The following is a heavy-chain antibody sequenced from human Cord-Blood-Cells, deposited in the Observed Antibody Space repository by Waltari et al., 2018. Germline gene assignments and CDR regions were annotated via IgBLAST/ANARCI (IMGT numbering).Heavy chain of an antibody. CDR3: ARGPGIAAAGTFDY. V-gene: IGHV3-53*01. Sequence: EVQLVESGGGLIQPGGSLRLSCAASGFTVRSNYMSWVRRAPGKGLEWVSVIYSGGSTYYADSVKGRFTISRDNSKNTLYLQMNSLRAEDTAVYYCARGPGIAAAGTFDYWGQGTLVTVSS. D-gene: IGHD6-13*01. CDR2: IYSGGST. CDR1: GFTVRSNY. J-gene: IGHJ4*02.